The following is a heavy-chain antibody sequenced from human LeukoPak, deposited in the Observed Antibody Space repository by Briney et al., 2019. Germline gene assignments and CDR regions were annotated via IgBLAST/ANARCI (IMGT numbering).Heavy chain of an antibody. CDR3: ARGRSITLLRGVAMSDGFDI. Sequence: GGALRLSCAASGFTFSTYSMNGVRQAPGKGLEWVSFIDTSGCHKYYADSLKGRFTISGDNAKKSLYLQMNGLRADDTAVYYCARGRSITLLRGVAMSDGFDIWGQGTMVTAS. CDR2: IDTSGCHK. CDR1: GFTFSTYS. V-gene: IGHV3-21*01. D-gene: IGHD3-10*01. J-gene: IGHJ3*02.